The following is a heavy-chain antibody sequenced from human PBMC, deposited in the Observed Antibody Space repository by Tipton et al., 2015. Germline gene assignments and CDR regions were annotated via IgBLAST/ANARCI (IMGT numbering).Heavy chain of an antibody. CDR3: ARDPQTVVRGVDWLDL. Sequence: SLRLSCAASGFTFSSYAMSWVRQAPGKGLEWVSSISGSGGSTYYADSVKGRFTISRDNSKNTVFLQMSNLRAEDTAEYYCARDPQTVVRGVDWLDLWGQGTLVTVSS. D-gene: IGHD3-10*01. V-gene: IGHV3-23*01. CDR1: GFTFSSYA. J-gene: IGHJ5*02. CDR2: ISGSGGST.